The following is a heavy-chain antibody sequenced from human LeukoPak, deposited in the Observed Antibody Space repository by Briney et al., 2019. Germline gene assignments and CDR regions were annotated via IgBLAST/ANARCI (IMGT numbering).Heavy chain of an antibody. CDR2: ISGGSTYI. D-gene: IGHD3-22*01. CDR1: GFTFSSYT. J-gene: IGHJ5*02. V-gene: IGHV3-21*01. CDR3: AREVSYYYDSSGYPP. Sequence: AGGSLRLSCAASGFTFSSYTMNWVRQAPGKGLEWVSSISGGSTYIYYADSVKGRFTISRDNAKNSLYLQMNRLRAEDTAVYYCAREVSYYYDSSGYPPWGQGTLVTVSS.